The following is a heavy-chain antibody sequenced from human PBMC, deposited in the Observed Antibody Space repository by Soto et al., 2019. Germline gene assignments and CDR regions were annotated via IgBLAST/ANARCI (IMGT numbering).Heavy chain of an antibody. CDR2: IRSTANNYAT. V-gene: IGHV3-73*01. Sequence: GGSLRLSCAASGFTFSSYGMHWVRQAPGKGLEWVGRIRSTANNYATSYAASVKGRFTISRDDSKNTVYLQMNSLKTEDTAVYYCTRWAYSYGWYFDYWGQGALVTVSS. J-gene: IGHJ4*02. CDR3: TRWAYSYGWYFDY. D-gene: IGHD6-19*01. CDR1: GFTFSSYG.